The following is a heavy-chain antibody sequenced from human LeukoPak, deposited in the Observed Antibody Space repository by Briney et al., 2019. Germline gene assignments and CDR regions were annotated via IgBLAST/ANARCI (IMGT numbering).Heavy chain of an antibody. Sequence: GESLKISCAASGFTVNSNYMTWVRQAPGKGLEWVSVIYSGGSTSYADSVKGRFTISRDSSKNTLYLQMNSLRAEDTAVYYCARAGYSSGWFLPYFDYWGQGTLVTVSS. CDR1: GFTVNSNY. V-gene: IGHV3-53*01. D-gene: IGHD6-19*01. CDR2: IYSGGST. CDR3: ARAGYSSGWFLPYFDY. J-gene: IGHJ4*02.